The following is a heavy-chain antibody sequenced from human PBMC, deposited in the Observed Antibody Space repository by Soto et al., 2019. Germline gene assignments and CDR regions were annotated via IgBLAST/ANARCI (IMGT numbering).Heavy chain of an antibody. J-gene: IGHJ6*02. D-gene: IGHD1-20*01. CDR3: ASINGTTGVKYYYYGMDV. CDR2: INPSGGST. Sequence: ASVKVSCKASGYTFTSYYMHWVRQAPGQGLEWMGIINPSGGSTGYAQKFQGRVTMTRDTSTSTVYMELSSLRSEDTAVYYCASINGTTGVKYYYYGMDVWGQGTTVTVSS. V-gene: IGHV1-46*01. CDR1: GYTFTSYY.